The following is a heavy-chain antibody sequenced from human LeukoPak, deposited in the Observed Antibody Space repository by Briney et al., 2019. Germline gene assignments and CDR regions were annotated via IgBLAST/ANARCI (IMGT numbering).Heavy chain of an antibody. CDR1: GFPFSTLG. CDR3: ARGGGLDV. D-gene: IGHD3-16*01. Sequence: GGSLRLSCSASGFPFSTLGMHWVRQAPGKGLEWVASINHNGNVNYYVDSVKGRFTISRDNAKNSLYLQMSNLRAEDTAVYFCARGGGLDVWGQGATVTVSS. CDR2: INHNGNVN. J-gene: IGHJ6*02. V-gene: IGHV3-7*03.